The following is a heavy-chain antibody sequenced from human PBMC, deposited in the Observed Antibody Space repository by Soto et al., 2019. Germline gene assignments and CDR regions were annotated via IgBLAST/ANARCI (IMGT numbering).Heavy chain of an antibody. J-gene: IGHJ4*02. V-gene: IGHV3-30-3*01. Sequence: GGSLRLSCAASGFTFSNYSMHWVRQAPGKGLEWVAVISKDGDKKYYADSVKGRFTISRDNSKNTLYLQMNSLRAEDTAVYYCAKASAPGGTYFPLWFWGQGTLVTVSS. D-gene: IGHD1-26*01. CDR1: GFTFSNYS. CDR2: ISKDGDKK. CDR3: AKASAPGGTYFPLWF.